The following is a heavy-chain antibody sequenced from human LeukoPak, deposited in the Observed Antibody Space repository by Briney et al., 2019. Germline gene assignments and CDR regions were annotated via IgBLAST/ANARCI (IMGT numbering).Heavy chain of an antibody. CDR3: ARAASGYYSPFDY. CDR1: GDSISSYY. V-gene: IGHV4-59*01. Sequence: KPSETLSLTCTVSGDSISSYYWSWIRQPPGKGLGWIGYIYYSGSTNYNPSLKSRVTISVDTSKNQFSLKLSSVTAADTAVYYCARAASGYYSPFDYWGQGTLVTVSS. J-gene: IGHJ4*02. D-gene: IGHD3-22*01. CDR2: IYYSGST.